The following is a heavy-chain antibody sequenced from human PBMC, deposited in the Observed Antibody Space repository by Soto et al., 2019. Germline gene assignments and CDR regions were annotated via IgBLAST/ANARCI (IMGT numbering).Heavy chain of an antibody. CDR3: GSVRPSGYVLS. D-gene: IGHD6-25*01. Sequence: ESLSLSCTGSGGRLSSYYWTWIRQSPGKGLEWIGYVYFSGNTNYNPSLKSRVTISIDTSKNQFSLRLASVTAADTAFYYCGSVRPSGYVLSWGQGTLVTVSS. CDR2: VYFSGNT. J-gene: IGHJ5*02. V-gene: IGHV4-59*01. CDR1: GGRLSSYY.